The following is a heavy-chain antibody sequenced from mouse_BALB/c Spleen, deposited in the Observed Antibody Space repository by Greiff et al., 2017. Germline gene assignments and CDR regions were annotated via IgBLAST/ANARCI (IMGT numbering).Heavy chain of an antibody. J-gene: IGHJ4*01. V-gene: IGHV14-3*02. D-gene: IGHD2-3*01. CDR2: IDPANGNT. CDR1: GFNIKDTY. CDR3: ARSVDGYYSCMDY. Sequence: VQLQQSGAELVKPGASVKLSCTASGFNIKDTYMHWVKQRPEQGLEWIGRIDPANGNTKYDPKFQGKATITADTSSNTAYLQLSSLTSEDTAVYYCARSVDGYYSCMDYWGQGTSVTVSS.